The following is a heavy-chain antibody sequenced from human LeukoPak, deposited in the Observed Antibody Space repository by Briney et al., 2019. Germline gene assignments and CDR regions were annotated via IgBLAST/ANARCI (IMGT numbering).Heavy chain of an antibody. CDR3: ARRHSTCSSTSCSTPYFDY. J-gene: IGHJ4*02. V-gene: IGHV4-59*01. D-gene: IGHD2-2*02. CDR2: IYYSGST. Sequence: SETLSLTCTVSGGSISSYYWSWIRQPPGKGLEWIGYIYYSGSTNYNPSLKSRVTISVDTSKNQFSLKLSSVTAADTAVYYCARRHSTCSSTSCSTPYFDYWGQGTLGTVSS. CDR1: GGSISSYY.